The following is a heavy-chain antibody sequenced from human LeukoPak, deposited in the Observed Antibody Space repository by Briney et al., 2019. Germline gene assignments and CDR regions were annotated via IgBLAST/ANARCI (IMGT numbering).Heavy chain of an antibody. CDR1: GFTFGNSA. CDR3: ATGGGWVPSFGVVTHIDV. J-gene: IGHJ6*03. V-gene: IGHV3-74*03. D-gene: IGHD3-3*01. Sequence: GGSLRLSCAVSGFTFGNSAMSWVRQAPGKGLELVSRIDNDGHGILYADSVKGRFTTSRDNAKNTLYLQMNSLRFEDTAVYYCATGGGWVPSFGVVTHIDVWGKGTTVTVSS. CDR2: IDNDGHGI.